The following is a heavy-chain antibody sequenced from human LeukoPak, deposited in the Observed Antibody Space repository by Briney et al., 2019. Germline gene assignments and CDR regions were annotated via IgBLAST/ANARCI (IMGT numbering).Heavy chain of an antibody. CDR3: ARARRITGTGQFDY. V-gene: IGHV4-59*01. Sequence: SETLSLTCTVSVGSISSYDWSWIRKPPWKGLEWIGYIYYSGSTNYNPSLKSRVTISVDTSKNQFSLKLSSVTAADTAVYYCARARRITGTGQFDYWGQGTLVTVSS. CDR2: IYYSGST. CDR1: VGSISSYD. D-gene: IGHD1-7*01. J-gene: IGHJ4*02.